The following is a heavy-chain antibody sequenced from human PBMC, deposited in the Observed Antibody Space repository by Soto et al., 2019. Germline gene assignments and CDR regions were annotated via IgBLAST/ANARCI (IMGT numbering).Heavy chain of an antibody. Sequence: QLQLQESGPGLVKPSETLSLTCTVSGGSISSSSYYWGWIRQPPGKGLEWIGSIYYSGSTYYNPSLKSRVTISVDTSKNQFSLKLSSVTAADTAVYYCARQPYYDFWSQFDYWGQGTLVTVSS. CDR3: ARQPYYDFWSQFDY. J-gene: IGHJ4*02. V-gene: IGHV4-39*01. CDR2: IYYSGST. D-gene: IGHD3-3*01. CDR1: GGSISSSSYY.